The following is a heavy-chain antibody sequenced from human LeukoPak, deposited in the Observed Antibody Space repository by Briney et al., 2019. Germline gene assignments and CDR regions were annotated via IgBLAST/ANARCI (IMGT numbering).Heavy chain of an antibody. Sequence: GASVKVSCKASGYTFTGYYMHWVRQAPGQGLEWMGWINPNSGGTNYAQKFQGRVTMTRDTSISTAYMELSRLRSDDTAVYYCARAGYSGYDYDYYGMDVWGQGTTVTVSS. V-gene: IGHV1-2*02. CDR2: INPNSGGT. CDR3: ARAGYSGYDYDYYGMDV. J-gene: IGHJ6*02. CDR1: GYTFTGYY. D-gene: IGHD5-12*01.